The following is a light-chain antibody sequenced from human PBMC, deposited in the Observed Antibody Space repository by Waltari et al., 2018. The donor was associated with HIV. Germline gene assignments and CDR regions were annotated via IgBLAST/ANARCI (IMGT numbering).Light chain of an antibody. CDR3: QSYDSSLSGSI. V-gene: IGLV1-40*01. Sequence: QSVLTQPPSVSGVPGQRVTISCTGNSSKIGAGYDVHWYQQLPRTAPKLLIFSNINRPSGVPDRFSDSKSGTSASLAITGLQAEDEADYYCQSYDSSLSGSIFGGGTKLTVL. CDR1: SSKIGAGYD. CDR2: SNI. J-gene: IGLJ2*01.